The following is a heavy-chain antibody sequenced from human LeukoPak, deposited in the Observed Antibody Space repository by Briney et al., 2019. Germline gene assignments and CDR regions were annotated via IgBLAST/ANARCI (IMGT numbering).Heavy chain of an antibody. CDR3: ARAEAVPGTGATTFDY. V-gene: IGHV5-51*01. Sequence: GESLKISCKGSGYSFTNYWIRWVRQMPGKGLEWMGIIYPGDSDTRYSPSFQGQVTISADKSISTAYLQWSSLKASDTAIYYCARAEAVPGTGATTFDYWGQGTLVTVSS. CDR2: IYPGDSDT. J-gene: IGHJ4*02. CDR1: GYSFTNYW. D-gene: IGHD6-19*01.